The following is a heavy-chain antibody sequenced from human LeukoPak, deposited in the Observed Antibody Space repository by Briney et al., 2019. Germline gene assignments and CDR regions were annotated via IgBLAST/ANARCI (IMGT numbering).Heavy chain of an antibody. Sequence: GGSLRLSCAASGFTFSNYALHWVRQAPGKGLEWVAFIRYDGSNKYYADSVKGRFTISRDNSKNTLYLQMNSLRAEDTAVYYCATGFFCFYYMDVWGKGTTVTISS. CDR1: GFTFSNYA. CDR2: IRYDGSNK. D-gene: IGHD1-1*01. J-gene: IGHJ6*03. V-gene: IGHV3-30*02. CDR3: ATGFFCFYYMDV.